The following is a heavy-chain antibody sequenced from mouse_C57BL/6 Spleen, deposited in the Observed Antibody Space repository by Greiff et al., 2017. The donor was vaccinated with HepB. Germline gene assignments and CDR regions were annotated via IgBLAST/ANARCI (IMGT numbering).Heavy chain of an antibody. CDR3: ARALIYDGYFYFDY. V-gene: IGHV5-4*01. Sequence: EVQRVESGGGLVKPGGSLKLSCAASGFTFSSYAMSWVRQTPEKRLEWVATISDGGSYTYYPDNVKGRFTISRDNAKNNLYLQMSHLKSEDTAMYYCARALIYDGYFYFDYWGQGTTLTVSS. D-gene: IGHD2-3*01. CDR1: GFTFSSYA. J-gene: IGHJ2*01. CDR2: ISDGGSYT.